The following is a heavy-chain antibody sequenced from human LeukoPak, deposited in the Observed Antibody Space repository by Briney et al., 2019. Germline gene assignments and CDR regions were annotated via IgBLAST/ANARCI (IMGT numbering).Heavy chain of an antibody. CDR3: ARVPIAVAEYYFDY. CDR1: GYTYTSYD. V-gene: IGHV1-8*01. Sequence: ASVKVSCKASGYTYTSYDINWVRQATGQWLEWMGRMNPNSGNTGYAQKFQGRVTMTRNTSISTAYMELSSLRSEDTAVYYCARVPIAVAEYYFDYWGQGTLVTVSS. J-gene: IGHJ4*02. D-gene: IGHD6-19*01. CDR2: MNPNSGNT.